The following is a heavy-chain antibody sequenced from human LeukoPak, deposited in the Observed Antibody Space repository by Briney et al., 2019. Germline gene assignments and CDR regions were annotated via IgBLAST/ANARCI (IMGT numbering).Heavy chain of an antibody. CDR2: IKQDGSDK. V-gene: IGHV3-7*01. CDR1: GFTFSNYW. J-gene: IGHJ4*02. Sequence: PGGSLRPSCAASGFTFSNYWMKWVRQAPGKGREWVANIKQDGSDKDYVDSVTGRFTISRDNAQNSLYLHMTGLRAEDTAVYYCARGRGSGYWGQGTMVTVSS. CDR3: ARGRGSGY.